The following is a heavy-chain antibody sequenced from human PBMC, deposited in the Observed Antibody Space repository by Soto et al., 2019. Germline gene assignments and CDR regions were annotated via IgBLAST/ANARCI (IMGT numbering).Heavy chain of an antibody. V-gene: IGHV3-7*05. CDR3: ARDGSTSWYSYDYHGMDV. J-gene: IGHJ6*02. D-gene: IGHD5-18*01. CDR2: ITQDGSEK. CDR1: GFTFRTYW. Sequence: EVQLVESGGGLVQPGGSLRLSCGASGFTFRTYWLSWVRQVPGKGLEWVANITQDGSEKNYVDSVKGRFTISRDNAKNSLYLQMSSLRAEDTALYYCARDGSTSWYSYDYHGMDVWGQGTTVTVSS.